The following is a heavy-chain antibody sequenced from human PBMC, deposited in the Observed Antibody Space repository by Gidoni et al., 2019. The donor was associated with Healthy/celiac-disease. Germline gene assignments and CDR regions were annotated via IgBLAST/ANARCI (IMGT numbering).Heavy chain of an antibody. D-gene: IGHD1-26*01. CDR2: IKSKTDGGTT. Sequence: EVQLVESGGGLVKPGGSLRLSCAASGFTFSNAWLSWVRQAPGKGLEWVGRIKSKTDGGTTDYAAPVKGRFTISRDDSKNTLYLQMNSLKTEDTAVYYCTTDTGSSPYYYYYYMDVWGKGTTVTVSS. J-gene: IGHJ6*03. CDR3: TTDTGSSPYYYYYYMDV. CDR1: GFTFSNAW. V-gene: IGHV3-15*01.